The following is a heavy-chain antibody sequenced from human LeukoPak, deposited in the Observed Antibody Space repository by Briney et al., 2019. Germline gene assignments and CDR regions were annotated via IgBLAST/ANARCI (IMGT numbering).Heavy chain of an antibody. Sequence: ASVKVSFTTSGYTFTAYGISWVRQAPGQGLEWMGWISGYNGNTNYEQKFQGRVTMTTDIYTRTAYMELRSLRSDDTAIYYCARDLRYSGYDPYFDYWGQGTLVTVSS. V-gene: IGHV1-18*01. CDR2: ISGYNGNT. D-gene: IGHD5-12*01. CDR3: ARDLRYSGYDPYFDY. CDR1: GYTFTAYG. J-gene: IGHJ4*02.